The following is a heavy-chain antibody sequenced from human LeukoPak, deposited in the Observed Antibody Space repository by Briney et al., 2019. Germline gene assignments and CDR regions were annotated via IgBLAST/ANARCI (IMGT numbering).Heavy chain of an antibody. CDR2: INHSGST. Sequence: PSETLSLTCAVYGGSFSGYYWSWIRQPPGKGLGWIGEINHSGSTNYNPSLKSRVTISVDTSKNQFSLKLSSVTAADTAVYYCARVGQPYYYYGMDVWGQGTTVTVSS. D-gene: IGHD6-13*01. CDR1: GGSFSGYY. J-gene: IGHJ6*02. V-gene: IGHV4-34*01. CDR3: ARVGQPYYYYGMDV.